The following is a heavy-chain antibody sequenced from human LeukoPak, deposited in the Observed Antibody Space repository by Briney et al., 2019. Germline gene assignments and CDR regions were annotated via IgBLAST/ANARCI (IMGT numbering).Heavy chain of an antibody. J-gene: IGHJ3*02. CDR2: IYYSGST. D-gene: IGHD2-15*01. V-gene: IGHV4-30-4*08. CDR1: GGSISSGDYY. Sequence: PSETLSLTCTVSGGSISSGDYYWSWIRQPPGKGLEWIGYIYYSGSTYYNPSLKSRVTISVDTSKNQFSLKLSSVTAADTAVYYWARDPSAWWQRLNAFDIWGQGTMVTVSS. CDR3: ARDPSAWWQRLNAFDI.